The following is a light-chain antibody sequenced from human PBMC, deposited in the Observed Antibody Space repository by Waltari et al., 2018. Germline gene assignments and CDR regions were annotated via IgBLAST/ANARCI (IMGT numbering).Light chain of an antibody. CDR2: AVA. Sequence: QSALTQPASVSGSPGPSITISCPGTSSDLGSYNHVSWYQQHPGKAPKLLISAVAKRPSGVSSRFSGSKSGNTASLTISGLQSDDEAHYYCCSYARFYIWVFGEGTKLTVL. CDR3: CSYARFYIWV. CDR1: SSDLGSYNH. J-gene: IGLJ3*02. V-gene: IGLV2-23*02.